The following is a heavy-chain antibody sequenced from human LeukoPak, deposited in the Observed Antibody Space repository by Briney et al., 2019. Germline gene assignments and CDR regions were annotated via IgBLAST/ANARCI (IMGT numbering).Heavy chain of an antibody. V-gene: IGHV1-46*01. CDR3: ARRVVTGGSYNWFDP. Sequence: ASVKVSCKASGYTFTSYYMHWVRQAPGQGLEWMGIINPSGGSTSYAQKFQGRVTITRDTSTSTVYMELSSLRSEDTAVYYCARRVVTGGSYNWFDPWGQGTLVTVSS. CDR1: GYTFTSYY. J-gene: IGHJ5*02. CDR2: INPSGGST. D-gene: IGHD1-1*01.